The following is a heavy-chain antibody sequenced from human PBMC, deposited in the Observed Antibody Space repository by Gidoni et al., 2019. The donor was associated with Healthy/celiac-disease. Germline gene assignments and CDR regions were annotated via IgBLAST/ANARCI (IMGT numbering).Heavy chain of an antibody. CDR1: GSTFPSYG. CDR2: ISAYNGNT. CDR3: ARVGSSSSYWYFDL. Sequence: QVQLVQSGAEVKKPGASVKVSCTASGSTFPSYGISWVRQAHGQGLEWMGWISAYNGNTNYAQKLQGRVTMTTDTSTSTAYMELRSLRSDDTAVYYCARVGSSSSYWYFDLWGRGTLVTVSS. J-gene: IGHJ2*01. V-gene: IGHV1-18*01. D-gene: IGHD6-6*01.